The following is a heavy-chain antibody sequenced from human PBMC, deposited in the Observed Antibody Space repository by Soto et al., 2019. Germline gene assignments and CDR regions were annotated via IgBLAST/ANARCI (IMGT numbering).Heavy chain of an antibody. D-gene: IGHD6-13*01. CDR2: TYHSGTT. CDR1: GDSINNSHW. V-gene: IGHV4-4*02. Sequence: QVQLQESGPGLVQPSGTLSLTCAVSGDSINNSHWWSWVRQTPGKGLEWIGETYHSGTTNYNPSLKTRGTISIDKSKNQFSPKMNSVTAADTAVYYCAREVNSSPARGPNWFDPWGQGSLVTVSS. J-gene: IGHJ5*02. CDR3: AREVNSSPARGPNWFDP.